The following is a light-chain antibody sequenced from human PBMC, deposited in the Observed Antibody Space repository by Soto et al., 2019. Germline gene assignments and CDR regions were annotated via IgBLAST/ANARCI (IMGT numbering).Light chain of an antibody. CDR2: GAS. Sequence: EIVLTQSPGTLSLSPGERATLSCRASKSVSSNYLAWYQQKPGQAPRLLIYGASSRATGIPDRFSGSGSGTDFTLTISRLEPEDFAVYSCQQYGSSPQTFGQGTKLEIK. CDR3: QQYGSSPQT. V-gene: IGKV3-20*01. CDR1: KSVSSNY. J-gene: IGKJ2*01.